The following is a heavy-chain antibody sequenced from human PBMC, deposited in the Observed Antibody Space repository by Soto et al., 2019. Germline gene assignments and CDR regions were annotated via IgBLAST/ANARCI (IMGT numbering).Heavy chain of an antibody. CDR1: GGTLSNYA. CDR2: IIPIFNTA. J-gene: IGHJ6*02. Sequence: QVQLVQSGAEVKKPGSSVKVSCKASGGTLSNYAFTWVRQAPGQGLEWMGGIIPIFNTATYAQKFQGSVTITADESTSTAYMEVNSLRSEDTAVYYCARVRPTDYVGNYNNGMDVWGQGTTVTVSS. CDR3: ARVRPTDYVGNYNNGMDV. V-gene: IGHV1-69*01. D-gene: IGHD4-17*01.